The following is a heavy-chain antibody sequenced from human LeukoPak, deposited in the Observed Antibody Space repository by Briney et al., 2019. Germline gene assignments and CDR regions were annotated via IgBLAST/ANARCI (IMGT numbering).Heavy chain of an antibody. D-gene: IGHD4-11*01. V-gene: IGHV3-48*02. CDR3: ARSTTVTTIPFDY. Sequence: PGGSLRLSCAASGFTFSSYSMNWVRQAPGKGLEWVSYISSSSSTIYYADSVEGRFTISRDNAKNSLYLQMNSLRDEDTAVYYCARSTTVTTIPFDYWGQGTLVTVSS. CDR1: GFTFSSYS. J-gene: IGHJ4*02. CDR2: ISSSSSTI.